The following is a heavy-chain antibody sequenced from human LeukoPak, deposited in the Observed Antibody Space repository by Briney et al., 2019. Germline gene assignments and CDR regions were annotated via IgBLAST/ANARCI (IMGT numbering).Heavy chain of an antibody. CDR3: AKDAKVLDYFDY. J-gene: IGHJ4*02. Sequence: GGSLRLSCAASGFTFSPSAISWIRQAPGKGLEWVSTITSIGVNTYYADSVKGRFTISRDNSKNTLYLQMNSLRAEDTALYYCAKDAKVLDYFDYWGQGALVTVSS. CDR1: GFTFSPSA. V-gene: IGHV3-23*01. CDR2: ITSIGVNT.